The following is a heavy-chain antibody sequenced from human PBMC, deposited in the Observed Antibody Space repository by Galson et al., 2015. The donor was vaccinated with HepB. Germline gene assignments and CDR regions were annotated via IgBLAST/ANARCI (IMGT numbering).Heavy chain of an antibody. CDR1: A. D-gene: IGHD2-21*01. Sequence: AISWVRQAPGQGLEWMGRIIPILGIANYAQKFQGRVTITADKSTSTAYMELSSLRSEDTAVYYCARESYCGGDCYHDAFDIWGQGTMVTVSS. CDR3: ARESYCGGDCYHDAFDI. CDR2: IIPILGIA. V-gene: IGHV1-69*04. J-gene: IGHJ3*02.